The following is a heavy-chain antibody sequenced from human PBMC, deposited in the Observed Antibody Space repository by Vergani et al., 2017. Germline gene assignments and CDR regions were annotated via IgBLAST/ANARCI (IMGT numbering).Heavy chain of an antibody. CDR1: DSSIMTNPY. Sequence: QVQLQESGPGLVKPSETLTLTCDVSDSSIMTNPYWGWFRQSPGKGLEWIWCIHHSGDTHYNSSLKSRVSISIVSSSKFSLSLTSVTAADTAIYYCAGHWGSGGFFPSSYFYGMDVWGHGTTVTVSS. D-gene: IGHD3-10*01. CDR2: IHHSGDT. J-gene: IGHJ6*02. V-gene: IGHV4-38-2*01. CDR3: AGHWGSGGFFPSSYFYGMDV.